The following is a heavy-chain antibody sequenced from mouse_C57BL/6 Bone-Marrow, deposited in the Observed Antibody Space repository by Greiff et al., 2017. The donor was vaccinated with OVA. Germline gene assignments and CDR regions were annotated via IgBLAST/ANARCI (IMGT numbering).Heavy chain of an antibody. V-gene: IGHV10-1*01. CDR3: VRRAY. CDR2: IRIKSNNYAT. Sequence: EVKLMESGGGLVQPKGSLKLSCAASGFSFNTYAMNWVSQAPGKGLEWVARIRIKSNNYATYYADSVKDRFTISSDDSESMLYLQMHNLKTEDTAMYYCVRRAYWGQGTLVTVSS. J-gene: IGHJ3*01. CDR1: GFSFNTYA.